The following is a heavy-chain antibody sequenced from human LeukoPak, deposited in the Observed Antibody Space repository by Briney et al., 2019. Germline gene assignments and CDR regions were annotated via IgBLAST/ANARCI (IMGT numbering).Heavy chain of an antibody. D-gene: IGHD6-6*01. Sequence: SETLSLTCTVSGGSISSYYWNWIRQPPGKGLEWIGSIYYSGSTYYNPSLKSRVTISVDTSKNQFSLKLSSVTAADTAVYYCARVVIAARPDYWGQGTLVTVSS. CDR2: IYYSGST. V-gene: IGHV4-59*12. CDR3: ARVVIAARPDY. CDR1: GGSISSYY. J-gene: IGHJ4*02.